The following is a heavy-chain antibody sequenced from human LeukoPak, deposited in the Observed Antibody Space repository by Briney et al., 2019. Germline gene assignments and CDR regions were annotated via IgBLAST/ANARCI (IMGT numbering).Heavy chain of an antibody. Sequence: PGGSLRLSCAASGFTFSSYAMSWVRQAPGKGLEWVSSISSSSSYIYYADSVKGRFTISRDNAKNSLYLQMNSLRAEDTAVYYCARAVSSRGPCIAYWGQGTLVTVSS. CDR3: ARAVSSRGPCIAY. J-gene: IGHJ4*02. CDR1: GFTFSSYA. V-gene: IGHV3-21*01. CDR2: ISSSSSYI. D-gene: IGHD4-11*01.